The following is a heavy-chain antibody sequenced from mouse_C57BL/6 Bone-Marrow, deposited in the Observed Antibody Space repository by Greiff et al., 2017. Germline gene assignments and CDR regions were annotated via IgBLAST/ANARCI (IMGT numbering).Heavy chain of an antibody. CDR3: TRNWAFYYAMDY. J-gene: IGHJ4*01. Sequence: EVKLEESGGGLVQPGGSMKLSCAASGFTFSDAWMDWVRQSPEKGLEWVAEIRNKANNHATYYAESVKGRFTISRDDSKSSVYLQMNSLRAEDTGIYYCTRNWAFYYAMDYWGQGTSVTVSS. CDR2: IRNKANNHAT. D-gene: IGHD4-1*01. V-gene: IGHV6-6*01. CDR1: GFTFSDAW.